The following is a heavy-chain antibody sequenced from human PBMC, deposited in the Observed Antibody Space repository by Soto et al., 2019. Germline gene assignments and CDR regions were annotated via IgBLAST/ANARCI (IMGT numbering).Heavy chain of an antibody. V-gene: IGHV1-18*01. CDR1: GYTFTSYG. CDR2: ISAYNGNT. D-gene: IGHD3-22*01. J-gene: IGHJ4*02. Sequence: QVQLVQSGAEVKKPGASVKVSCKASGYTFTSYGISWVRQAPGQGLEWMGWISAYNGNTNYAQKLQGRVTMTTDTSTSTAYMELRSLRSDDTAVYYCARDPLLYYYDSSGYVDYWGQGTLVTVSS. CDR3: ARDPLLYYYDSSGYVDY.